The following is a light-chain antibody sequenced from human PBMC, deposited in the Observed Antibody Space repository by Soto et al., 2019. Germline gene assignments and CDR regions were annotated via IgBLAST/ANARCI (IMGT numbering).Light chain of an antibody. Sequence: QSALTQPASVPGSPGQSITISCTGTSSDVGSYNYVSWYQLHPGKAPKLMIYEVSNRPSGVSNRFSGSKSGDTASLTISGLQAEDEADYYCSSYTNRTTLYVFGTGTKVTVL. J-gene: IGLJ1*01. CDR3: SSYTNRTTLYV. CDR1: SSDVGSYNY. CDR2: EVS. V-gene: IGLV2-14*01.